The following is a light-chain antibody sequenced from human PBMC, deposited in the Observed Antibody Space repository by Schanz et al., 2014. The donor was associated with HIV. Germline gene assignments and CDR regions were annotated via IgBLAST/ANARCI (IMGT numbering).Light chain of an antibody. J-gene: IGLJ1*01. CDR3: SSYTSSSTYV. Sequence: QFALTQPPSASGSPGQSVTISCTGTSSDVGGYNYVSWYQQHPGKAPKLMIYEVSKRPSGVPDRFSGSKSGNTASLTISGLQAEDEADYYCSSYTSSSTYVFGTGTKLTVL. CDR1: SSDVGGYNY. V-gene: IGLV2-8*01. CDR2: EVS.